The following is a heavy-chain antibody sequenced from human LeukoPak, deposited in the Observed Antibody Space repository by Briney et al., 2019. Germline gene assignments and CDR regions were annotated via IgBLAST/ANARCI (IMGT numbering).Heavy chain of an antibody. D-gene: IGHD6-13*01. J-gene: IGHJ4*02. CDR3: ASSKGSIAAEPPYY. CDR2: IHYSGST. CDR1: GGSISTYY. V-gene: IGHV4-59*01. Sequence: SETLSLTCTVSGGSISTYYWSWIRQPPGKGLEWIGYIHYSGSTNYNPSLKSRVTTSVDTSKNQFSLKLSSVTAADTAVYYCASSKGSIAAEPPYYWGQGTLVTVSS.